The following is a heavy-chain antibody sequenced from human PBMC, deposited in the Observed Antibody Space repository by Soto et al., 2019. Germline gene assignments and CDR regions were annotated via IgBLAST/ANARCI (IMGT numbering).Heavy chain of an antibody. V-gene: IGHV4-4*02. CDR1: GGSFTSNNW. CDR3: ESRDPGTSVDY. Sequence: SETLSLTCAVSGGSFTSNNWWTWVRQPPGQGLEWIGEIYRTGSTNYNPSLKSRVTISLDESENQFSLKVTSLTAADTAVYYCESRDPGTSVDYWGQGTLVTVSS. J-gene: IGHJ4*02. D-gene: IGHD1-7*01. CDR2: IYRTGST.